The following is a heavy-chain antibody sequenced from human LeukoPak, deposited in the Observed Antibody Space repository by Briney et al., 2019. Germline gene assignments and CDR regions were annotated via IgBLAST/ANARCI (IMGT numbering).Heavy chain of an antibody. CDR1: GYSFTNYW. J-gene: IGHJ4*02. CDR3: ALSSGAYNSAGYFDY. V-gene: IGHV5-51*01. CDR2: IYPNASDT. Sequence: GDSLKISCKGSGYSFTNYWIGWVRQMPGKGLEWMGTIYPNASDTRYSPSFRGQVTISADKSITTAYLQWNSLKASDTAMYYCALSSGAYNSAGYFDYWGQGALVTVSS. D-gene: IGHD2-15*01.